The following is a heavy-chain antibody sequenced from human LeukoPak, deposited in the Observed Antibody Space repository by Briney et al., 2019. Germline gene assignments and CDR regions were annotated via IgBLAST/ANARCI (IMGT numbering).Heavy chain of an antibody. Sequence: ASVKVSCKASGYTFTSYGISRVRQAPGQGLEWMGWINPNSGGTNYAQKFQGRVTMTRDTSISTAYMELSRLRSDDTAVYYCARDIVEYFDYWGQGTLVTVSS. D-gene: IGHD3-16*02. CDR2: INPNSGGT. CDR1: GYTFTSYG. J-gene: IGHJ4*02. CDR3: ARDIVEYFDY. V-gene: IGHV1-2*02.